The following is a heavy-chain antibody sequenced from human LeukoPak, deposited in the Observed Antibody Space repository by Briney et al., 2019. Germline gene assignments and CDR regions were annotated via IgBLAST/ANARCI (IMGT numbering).Heavy chain of an antibody. CDR3: ARVTVVVITNVYYFDY. D-gene: IGHD3-22*01. Sequence: PSETLSLTCTVSGYSLSSGYYWGWIRQPPGKGLEWIGSIFHSGSNYYNPSLKSRVTISVDTSKNQFSLKLSSVTAADTAVYYCARVTVVVITNVYYFDYWGQGTLVTVSS. J-gene: IGHJ4*02. CDR1: GYSLSSGYY. CDR2: IFHSGSN. V-gene: IGHV4-38-2*02.